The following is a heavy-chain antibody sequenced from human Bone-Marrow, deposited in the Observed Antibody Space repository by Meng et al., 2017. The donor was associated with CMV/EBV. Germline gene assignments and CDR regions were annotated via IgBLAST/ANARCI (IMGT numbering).Heavy chain of an antibody. J-gene: IGHJ3*02. V-gene: IGHV4-34*01. Sequence: SETLSLTCAVYGGSFSGYYWSWIRQPPGKGLEWIGEINHSGSTNYNPPLKSRVTISVDTSKNQFSLKLSSVTAADTAVYYCARSNWNYVRAFDIWGQGTMVTVSS. CDR3: ARSNWNYVRAFDI. CDR2: INHSGST. CDR1: GGSFSGYY. D-gene: IGHD1-7*01.